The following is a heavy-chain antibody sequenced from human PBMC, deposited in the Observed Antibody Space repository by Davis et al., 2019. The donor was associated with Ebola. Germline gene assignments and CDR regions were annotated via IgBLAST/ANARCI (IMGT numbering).Heavy chain of an antibody. V-gene: IGHV3-15*01. D-gene: IGHD3-22*01. Sequence: GESLKISCAASGFTFSNAWMSWVRQAPGKGLEWVGRIKSKTDGGTTDYAAPVKGRFTISRDDSKNTLYLQMNSLKTEDTAVYYCTTEGTYYYDSSGYWYYFDYWGQGTLVTVSS. J-gene: IGHJ4*02. CDR1: GFTFSNAW. CDR2: IKSKTDGGTT. CDR3: TTEGTYYYDSSGYWYYFDY.